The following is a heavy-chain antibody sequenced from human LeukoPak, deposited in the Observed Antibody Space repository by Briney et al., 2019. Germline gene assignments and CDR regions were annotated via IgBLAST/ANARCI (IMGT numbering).Heavy chain of an antibody. CDR1: GYTFTNYP. V-gene: IGHV1-3*01. Sequence: ASVKVSCKASGYTFTNYPIHWVRQAPGQRLEWMGWINAGNGNTEYSQKFQGRVTMTRDTSTSTVYMELSSLRSEDTAVYYCARDSLGDGPGYYWGQGTLATVSS. D-gene: IGHD5-24*01. CDR2: INAGNGNT. CDR3: ARDSLGDGPGYY. J-gene: IGHJ4*02.